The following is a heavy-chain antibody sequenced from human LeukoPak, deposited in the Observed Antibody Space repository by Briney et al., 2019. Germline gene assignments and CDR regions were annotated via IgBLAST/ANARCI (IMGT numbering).Heavy chain of an antibody. CDR2: ISSSSSYT. CDR3: ARGALTGAEYFQH. CDR1: GFTLSVFY. D-gene: IGHD3-16*01. Sequence: GGSLRLSCAASGFTLSVFYMSWIRPAPGKGLEWVSYISSSSSYTNYADSVKGRFPISRDNAKNSLYLQMNSLRAEDTAVYYCARGALTGAEYFQHWGQGTLVTVPS. J-gene: IGHJ1*01. V-gene: IGHV3-11*06.